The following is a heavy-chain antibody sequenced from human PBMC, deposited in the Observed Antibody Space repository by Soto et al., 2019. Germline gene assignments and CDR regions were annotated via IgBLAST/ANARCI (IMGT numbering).Heavy chain of an antibody. CDR1: GGTPSNSA. D-gene: IGHD1-26*01. Sequence: QVQLVQSGAEVKKPGSSVRVSCKASGGTPSNSAFSWVRQAPGQGLEWMGGIIPVFGIVKYAQNLEGRATMTLDIATTTAYMELRSLRSEDTAVYYCARDGRYFDSNGYFDYWGQGTLVTVSS. J-gene: IGHJ4*02. CDR2: IIPVFGIV. V-gene: IGHV1-69*17. CDR3: ARDGRYFDSNGYFDY.